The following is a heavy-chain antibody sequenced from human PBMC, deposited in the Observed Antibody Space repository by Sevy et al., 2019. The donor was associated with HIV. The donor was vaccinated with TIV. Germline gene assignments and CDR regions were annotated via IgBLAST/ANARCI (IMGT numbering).Heavy chain of an antibody. CDR3: VRDKEEGASVLDY. CDR1: GFNFRNSW. Sequence: GGSLRLSCATFGFNFRNSWMAWVRQTPGKGLEFLADIKQDGYETYSVDPVKGRFTISLDNAKNLLNLQMNSLRPEDTAMYFCVRDKEEGASVLDYWGQGTPVTVSS. CDR2: IKQDGYET. D-gene: IGHD1-26*01. J-gene: IGHJ4*02. V-gene: IGHV3-7*03.